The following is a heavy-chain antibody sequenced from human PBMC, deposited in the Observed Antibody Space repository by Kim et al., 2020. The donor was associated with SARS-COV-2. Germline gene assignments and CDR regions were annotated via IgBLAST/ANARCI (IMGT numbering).Heavy chain of an antibody. CDR2: INSVSTYI. Sequence: GGSLRLSCAASGFTFSTYSMNWVRQAPGKGLEWVSAINSVSTYIYYADSVKGRFTISRDNAKNSLYLLMNSLRAEDTAVYYCARITDYYYDIRGSYGMDVWGQGTTVTVSS. D-gene: IGHD3-22*01. J-gene: IGHJ6*02. CDR3: ARITDYYYDIRGSYGMDV. V-gene: IGHV3-21*01. CDR1: GFTFSTYS.